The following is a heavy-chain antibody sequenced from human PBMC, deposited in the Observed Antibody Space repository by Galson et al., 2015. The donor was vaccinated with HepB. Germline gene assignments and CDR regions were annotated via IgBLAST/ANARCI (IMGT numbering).Heavy chain of an antibody. D-gene: IGHD6-19*01. CDR3: ARGAMYSSGWAGD. J-gene: IGHJ4*02. CDR2: INSDGSST. CDR1: GFTFSSYW. V-gene: IGHV3-74*01. Sequence: SLRLSCAASGFTFSSYWMHWVRQAPGKGLVWVSRINSDGSSTSYADSVKGRFTISRDNAKNTLYLQMNSLRADDAAVYYCARGAMYSSGWAGDWGQGTLVTVSS.